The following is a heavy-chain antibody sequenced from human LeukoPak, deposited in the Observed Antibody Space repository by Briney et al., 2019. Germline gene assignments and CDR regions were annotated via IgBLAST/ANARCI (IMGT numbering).Heavy chain of an antibody. J-gene: IGHJ4*02. CDR2: ISGSGGST. CDR3: AKVNIPRHTAMVNYFDY. Sequence: PGGSLRLSCAASGFTFSSYAMSWVRQAPGKGLEWVSAISGSGGSTYYADSVKGRFTISRDNSKNTLYLQMNSLRAEDTAVYYCAKVNIPRHTAMVNYFDYWGQGTLVTVSS. D-gene: IGHD5-18*01. V-gene: IGHV3-23*01. CDR1: GFTFSSYA.